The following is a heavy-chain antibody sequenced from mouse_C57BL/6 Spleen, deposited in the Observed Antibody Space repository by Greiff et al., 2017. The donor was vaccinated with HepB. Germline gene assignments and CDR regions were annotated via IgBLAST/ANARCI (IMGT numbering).Heavy chain of an antibody. CDR3: ARYCGSCDAMDY. V-gene: IGHV1-69*01. CDR2: IDPSDSYT. CDR1: GYTFTSYW. D-gene: IGHD1-1*02. J-gene: IGHJ4*01. Sequence: VQLQQPGAELVMPGASVKLSCKASGYTFTSYWMHWVKQRPGQGLEWIGEIDPSDSYTNYNEKFKGKTTLTVDKSSSQAYMKLSSLTSEASAVYYCARYCGSCDAMDYWGQGTSVTVSS.